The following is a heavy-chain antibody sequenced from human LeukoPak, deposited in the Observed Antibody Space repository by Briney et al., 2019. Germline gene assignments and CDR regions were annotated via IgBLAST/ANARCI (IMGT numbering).Heavy chain of an antibody. CDR1: GYTFTSYH. Sequence: SCKASGYTFTSYHMHWVRQAPGKGLEWVAVISYDGSNKYYADSVKGRFTISRDNSKNTLYLQMNSLRAEDTAVYYCARELPLTGYSSAWYLGPLDYWGQGTLVTVSS. CDR3: ARELPLTGYSSAWYLGPLDY. CDR2: ISYDGSNK. D-gene: IGHD6-19*01. V-gene: IGHV3-33*05. J-gene: IGHJ4*02.